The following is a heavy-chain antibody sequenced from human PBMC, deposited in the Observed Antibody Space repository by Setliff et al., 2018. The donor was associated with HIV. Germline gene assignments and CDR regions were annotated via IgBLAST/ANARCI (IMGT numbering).Heavy chain of an antibody. CDR2: ISASSDNT. D-gene: IGHD1-1*01. V-gene: IGHV1-18*03. Sequence: GPSVKVSCKASGYTFTTYGFNWVRQAPGQGLEWMGWISASSDNTNYAQKFQGRVTLTTDTSTNTVYMELKSLRSDDMAVYFCARGQLDRHLRGDVPFDIWGQGTKVTVSS. CDR3: ARGQLDRHLRGDVPFDI. CDR1: GYTFTTYG. J-gene: IGHJ3*02.